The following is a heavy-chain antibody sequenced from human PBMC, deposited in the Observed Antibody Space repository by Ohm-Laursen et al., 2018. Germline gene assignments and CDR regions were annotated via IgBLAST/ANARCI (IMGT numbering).Heavy chain of an antibody. V-gene: IGHV3-9*01. CDR2: ISWNSGSI. Sequence: SLRLSCAASGFTFDDYAMHWVRQGPGKGLEWVSGISWNSGSIGYADSVKGRFTISRDNAKNSLYLQMNSLRAEDTALYYCAKEAGEYWYFDLWGRGTLVTVSS. D-gene: IGHD7-27*01. CDR1: GFTFDDYA. CDR3: AKEAGEYWYFDL. J-gene: IGHJ2*01.